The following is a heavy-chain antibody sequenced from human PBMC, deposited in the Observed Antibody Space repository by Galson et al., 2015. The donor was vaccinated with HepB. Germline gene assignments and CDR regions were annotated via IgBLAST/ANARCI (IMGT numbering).Heavy chain of an antibody. CDR3: TRGQTTSEY. D-gene: IGHD1-14*01. CDR2: MKQDGSET. J-gene: IGHJ4*02. Sequence: SLRLSCAASGFTFRSYWMSWVRQAPGKGLEWVANMKQDGSETYYVDSVKGRFTISRDNAGNSLYLQINSLRGEDTAIYYCTRGQTTSEYWGQGTLVTVSS. CDR1: GFTFRSYW. V-gene: IGHV3-7*01.